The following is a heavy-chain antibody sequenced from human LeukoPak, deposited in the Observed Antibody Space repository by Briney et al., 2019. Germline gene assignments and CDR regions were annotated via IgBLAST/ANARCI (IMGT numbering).Heavy chain of an antibody. J-gene: IGHJ6*03. V-gene: IGHV3-21*01. CDR3: ARALGYYDSSGYPNYYYYYMDV. D-gene: IGHD3-22*01. Sequence: PGGSLRLSCAASGFTFSSYSMNWVRQALGKGLEWVSSISSSSSYIYYADSVKGRFTISRDNAKNSLYLQMNSLRAEDTAVYYCARALGYYDSSGYPNYYYYYMDVWGKGTTVTVSS. CDR2: ISSSSSYI. CDR1: GFTFSSYS.